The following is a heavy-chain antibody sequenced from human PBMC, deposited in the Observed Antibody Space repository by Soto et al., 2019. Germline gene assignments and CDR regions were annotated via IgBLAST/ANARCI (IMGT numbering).Heavy chain of an antibody. CDR3: ARCTYCSSTSCSLGYYFDY. CDR1: GGTFSSYT. J-gene: IGHJ4*02. D-gene: IGHD2-2*01. V-gene: IGHV1-69*02. Sequence: QVQLVQSGAEVKKPGSSVKVSCKASGGTFSSYTISWVRQAPGQGLEWMGRIIPILGIANYEQKFQGRVTITADKSTSTAYMELSSLRSEDTAVYYCARCTYCSSTSCSLGYYFDYWGQGTLVTVSS. CDR2: IIPILGIA.